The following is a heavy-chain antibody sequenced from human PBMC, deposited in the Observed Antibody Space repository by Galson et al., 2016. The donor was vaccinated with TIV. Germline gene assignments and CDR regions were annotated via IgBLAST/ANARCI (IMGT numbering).Heavy chain of an antibody. D-gene: IGHD2-2*02. J-gene: IGHJ4*02. CDR2: ISGSGITT. CDR1: GFTFSSYE. V-gene: IGHV3-48*03. Sequence: SLRLSCAASGFTFSSYEMHWVRQAPGKGLEWISYISGSGITTYYADSVKGRFTISRDNAKNSLFLHMNSLRAEDTAVYYCATGLVPPAIDYWGQGNLLTVSS. CDR3: ATGLVPPAIDY.